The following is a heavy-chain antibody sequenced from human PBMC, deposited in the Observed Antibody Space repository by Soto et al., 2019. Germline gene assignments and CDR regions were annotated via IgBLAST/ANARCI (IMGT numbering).Heavy chain of an antibody. V-gene: IGHV4-39*07. D-gene: IGHD1-7*01. CDR2: IYYSGST. CDR1: GGSISSSSYY. J-gene: IGHJ6*02. Sequence: SETLSLTCTVSGGSISSSSYYWGWIRQPPGKGLEWIGSIYYSGSTNYNPSLKSRVTISVDTSKNQFSLKLSSVTAADTAVYYCARGRXYGWNYAVYYYYYGMDVWGQGTTVTVSS. CDR3: ARGRXYGWNYAVYYYYYGMDV.